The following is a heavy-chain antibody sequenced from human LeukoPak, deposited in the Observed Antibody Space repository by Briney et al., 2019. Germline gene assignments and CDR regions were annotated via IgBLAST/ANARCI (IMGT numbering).Heavy chain of an antibody. CDR3: ARFSYYYESGGFYYPRYYYYALDV. V-gene: IGHV1-18*01. J-gene: IGHJ6*02. CDR2: ISAYNGNT. Sequence: ASVKVSCKASGYSFTSYGISWVRQAPGQGLEWMGWISAYNGNTIYAQILQGRVTMTTDTSTSTAYMELRSLRSDDTAVYFCARFSYYYESGGFYYPRYYYYALDVWGQGTTVTVSS. CDR1: GYSFTSYG. D-gene: IGHD3-22*01.